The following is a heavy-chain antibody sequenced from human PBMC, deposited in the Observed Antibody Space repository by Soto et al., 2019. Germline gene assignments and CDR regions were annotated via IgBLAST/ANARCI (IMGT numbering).Heavy chain of an antibody. V-gene: IGHV1-18*01. CDR2: ISAYNGNT. CDR1: GYTFTSYG. Sequence: ASVKVSCKASGYTFTSYGISWVRQAPGQGLEWMGWISAYNGNTNYAQKLQGRVTMTTDSSTSTTYMELRSLRSDDTAVYYCARDVEKYYDILTGYLRSYGMDVWGQGTTVTVSS. CDR3: ARDVEKYYDILTGYLRSYGMDV. J-gene: IGHJ6*02. D-gene: IGHD3-9*01.